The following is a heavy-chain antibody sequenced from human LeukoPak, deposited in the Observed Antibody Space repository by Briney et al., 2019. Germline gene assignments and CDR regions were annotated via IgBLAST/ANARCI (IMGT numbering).Heavy chain of an antibody. D-gene: IGHD6-13*01. CDR2: IYRGGST. CDR3: AKDLGYSSSWFAFSSAFDI. V-gene: IGHV3-23*03. Sequence: GGSLRLSCAASGFTFSTFNMNWVRQAPGKGLEWVSVIYRGGSTYYADSVKGRFTISRDNSKNTLYLQMNSLRAEDTAVYYCAKDLGYSSSWFAFSSAFDIWGQGTMVTVSS. CDR1: GFTFSTFN. J-gene: IGHJ3*02.